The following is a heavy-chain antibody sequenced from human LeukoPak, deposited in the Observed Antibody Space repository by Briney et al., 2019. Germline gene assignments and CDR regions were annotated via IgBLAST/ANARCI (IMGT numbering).Heavy chain of an antibody. D-gene: IGHD3-10*01. Sequence: PSETLSLTCAVYGGSFSGYYWSWIRQPPGKGLEWIREINHSGSTNYNPSLKSRVTISVDTSKNQFSLKLSSVTAADTAVYYCAREPNYGSGIFYYYYYMDVWGRGTTVTVSS. CDR2: INHSGST. CDR3: AREPNYGSGIFYYYYYMDV. CDR1: GGSFSGYY. V-gene: IGHV4-34*01. J-gene: IGHJ6*03.